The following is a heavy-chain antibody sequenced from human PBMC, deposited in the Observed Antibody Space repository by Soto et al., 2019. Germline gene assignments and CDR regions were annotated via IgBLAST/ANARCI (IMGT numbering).Heavy chain of an antibody. CDR3: ARPFPDKTYYYSGMDV. V-gene: IGHV3-23*01. Sequence: EVQLSQSGGGLVQPGESLSLSCSASGFTFSDFAMSWIRQSPGKGLEWVCTISRSGDRTFYADSVRGRLIVSRDNSKNALYLQVNSLRADDTAIYYCARPFPDKTYYYSGMDVWGQGTAVTVSS. J-gene: IGHJ6*02. CDR2: ISRSGDRT. D-gene: IGHD2-21*01. CDR1: GFTFSDFA.